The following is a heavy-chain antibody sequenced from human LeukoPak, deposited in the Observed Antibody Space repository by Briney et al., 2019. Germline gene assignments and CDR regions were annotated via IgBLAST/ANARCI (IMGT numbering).Heavy chain of an antibody. CDR2: ISYDGSNK. D-gene: IGHD3-3*02. V-gene: IGHV3-30-3*01. J-gene: IGHJ4*02. CDR1: GFTFSSYA. Sequence: GGSLRLSCAASGFTFSSYAMHWVRQAPGKGLEWVAVISYDGSNKYYADSVKGRFTISRDNSKNTLYLQMNSLRAGDTAVYYCARDTFEIFDYWGQGTLVTVSS. CDR3: ARDTFEIFDY.